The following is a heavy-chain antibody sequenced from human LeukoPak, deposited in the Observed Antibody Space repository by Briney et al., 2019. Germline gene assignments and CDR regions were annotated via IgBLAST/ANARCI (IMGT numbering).Heavy chain of an antibody. V-gene: IGHV3-21*01. CDR2: ISSSSSYI. D-gene: IGHD1-7*01. Sequence: GGSLRLSCAASGFTFSSYSMNWVRQAPGKGLEWVSSISSSSSYIYYADSVKGRFTISRDNAKNSLYLQMNSLRAEDTAVYYCARTGTTXWGMDVWGQGTTVTVSS. J-gene: IGHJ6*02. CDR3: ARTGTTXWGMDV. CDR1: GFTFSSYS.